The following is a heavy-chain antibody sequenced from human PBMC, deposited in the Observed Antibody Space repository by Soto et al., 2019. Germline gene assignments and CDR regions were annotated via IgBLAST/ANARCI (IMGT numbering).Heavy chain of an antibody. Sequence: SAKVSCKESGGALGTNASNWLRQAHGQGLEWMGGIIPLFGTENYAQNFQDRFTFTADKSTTTAYMEVRSLTSEDTAVYYCATGFWSGPIAPYFDYWGQGTLVTGSS. CDR2: IIPLFGTE. CDR3: ATGFWSGPIAPYFDY. D-gene: IGHD3-3*01. V-gene: IGHV1-69*06. J-gene: IGHJ4*01. CDR1: GGALGTNA.